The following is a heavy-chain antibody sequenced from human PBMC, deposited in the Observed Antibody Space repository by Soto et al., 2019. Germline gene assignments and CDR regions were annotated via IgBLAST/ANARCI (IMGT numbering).Heavy chain of an antibody. V-gene: IGHV3-23*01. J-gene: IGHJ1*01. D-gene: IGHD6-19*01. CDR1: GFTFSSYA. CDR2: ISGSGGST. CDR3: AKGLSSGWYAEYFQH. Sequence: GGSLRLSCAASGFTFSSYAMSWVRQAPGKGLEWVSAISGSGGSTYYADSVKGRFTISRDNSKNTLYLQMNSLRAEDTAVYYCAKGLSSGWYAEYFQHWGQGTLVTVSS.